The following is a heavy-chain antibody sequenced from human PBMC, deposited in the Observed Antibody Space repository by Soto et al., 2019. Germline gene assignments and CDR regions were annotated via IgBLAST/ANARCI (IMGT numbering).Heavy chain of an antibody. V-gene: IGHV4-59*01. D-gene: IGHD4-17*01. CDR3: AGTVAKYYFDY. Sequence: PSETLSLTCTVSGGSISSYYWSWIRQPPGKGLEWIGYIYYSGSTNYNPSLKSRVTISVDTSKNQFSLKLGSVTAADTAVYYCAGTVAKYYFDYWGQGTLVTVSS. CDR2: IYYSGST. J-gene: IGHJ4*02. CDR1: GGSISSYY.